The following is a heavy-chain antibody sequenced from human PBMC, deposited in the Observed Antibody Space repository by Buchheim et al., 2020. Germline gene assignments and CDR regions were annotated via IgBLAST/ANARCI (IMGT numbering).Heavy chain of an antibody. CDR2: ISSDATFI. J-gene: IGHJ4*02. Sequence: EVQLVESGGGLVKPGGSLRLSCAASGFTFSTYTMNWVRQAPGKGLEWVASISSDATFIYYADSVKGRFTISRDHAKQSLFLEMNSLRAEDTAVYYCVKGLTATGGAHWGQGT. CDR3: VKGLTATGGAH. CDR1: GFTFSTYT. D-gene: IGHD1-7*01. V-gene: IGHV3-21*01.